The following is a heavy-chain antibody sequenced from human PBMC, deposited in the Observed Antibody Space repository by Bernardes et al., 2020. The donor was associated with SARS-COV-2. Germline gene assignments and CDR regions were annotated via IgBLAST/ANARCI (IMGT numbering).Heavy chain of an antibody. CDR2: VYHIGST. CDR3: ARDPGLFFTGSFDS. J-gene: IGHJ4*02. CDR1: GGSITSSY. V-gene: IGHV4-59*01. Sequence: TLSLTCTVSGGSITSSYWRWIRQPPGKGLEWIGYVYHIGSTSYNPSLKSRVTISRDTSNTQFSLKLRSMTAADTALYFCARDPGLFFTGSFDSWGPGTLVTVSS.